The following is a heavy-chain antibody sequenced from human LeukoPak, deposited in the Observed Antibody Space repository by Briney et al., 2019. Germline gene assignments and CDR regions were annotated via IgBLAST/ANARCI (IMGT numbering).Heavy chain of an antibody. V-gene: IGHV3-43*02. J-gene: IGHJ4*02. CDR3: AKASGKFDY. CDR2: ISADGGSA. Sequence: HSGGSLRLACVTSGLNFGESAMHVGRQAPGKGLEWVSLISADGGSAFSADSVKGRFSISRDNSKNSLYLQMDSLRSEDTAMYYCAKASGKFDYWGPGTPVVVSS. CDR1: GLNFGESA.